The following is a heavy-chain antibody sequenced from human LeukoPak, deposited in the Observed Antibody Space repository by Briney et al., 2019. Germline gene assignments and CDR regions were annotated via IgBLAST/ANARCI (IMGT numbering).Heavy chain of an antibody. V-gene: IGHV4-59*01. Sequence: SETLSLTCTVSGDSISSYFWSWMRQPPGKGLEWIGCIYYSGSTKYKPSLKSRVTISVDTSKNQFSLRLGSVTTADTAVYCCARSPTVALIGYWGQGTLVTVSS. CDR3: ARSPTVALIGY. J-gene: IGHJ4*02. CDR1: GDSISSYF. CDR2: IYYSGST. D-gene: IGHD4-23*01.